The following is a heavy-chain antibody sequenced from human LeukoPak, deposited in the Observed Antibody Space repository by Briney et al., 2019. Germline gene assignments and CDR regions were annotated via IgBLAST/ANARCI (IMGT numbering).Heavy chain of an antibody. CDR2: MNPNSGNT. J-gene: IGHJ4*02. V-gene: IGHV1-8*01. D-gene: IGHD2-21*01. Sequence: WASVKVSCKASGYTFAGHEINWVRQSTGQGLEWMGWMNPNSGNTGYAQKFQGRVTMTRNTSISTAYMELSSLRSDDTAVYYGARVTYGDVDYWGKGTLVIVTS. CDR3: ARVTYGDVDY. CDR1: GYTFAGHE.